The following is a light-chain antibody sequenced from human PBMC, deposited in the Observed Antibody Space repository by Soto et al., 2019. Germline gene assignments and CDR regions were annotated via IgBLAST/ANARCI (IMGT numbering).Light chain of an antibody. CDR3: CSYTTTSTFV. V-gene: IGLV2-14*01. CDR2: EVF. Sequence: QSALTQPASVSGSPGQSITISCTGTSSDVGGYDYVSWYQQHPRRVPKLMIFEVFRRPSGISNRFSGSKSGTTASLTISGLQAEDDADYYCCSYTTTSTFVFGGGTKLTVL. CDR1: SSDVGGYDY. J-gene: IGLJ3*02.